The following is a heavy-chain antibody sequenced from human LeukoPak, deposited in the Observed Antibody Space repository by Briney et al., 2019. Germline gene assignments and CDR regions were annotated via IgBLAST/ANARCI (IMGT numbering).Heavy chain of an antibody. J-gene: IGHJ4*02. CDR1: GFTLNSNA. Sequence: EGSLRLSCAVSGFTLNSNAMCWVRQAPGKGLEWVSAISRIGVTTYYADSVEGRFTISRDTSKNTLYLQMNTLRPEDTAVYYCAKEEVPNDYWGQGTLVTVSS. D-gene: IGHD2-2*01. CDR3: AKEEVPNDY. V-gene: IGHV3-23*01. CDR2: ISRIGVTT.